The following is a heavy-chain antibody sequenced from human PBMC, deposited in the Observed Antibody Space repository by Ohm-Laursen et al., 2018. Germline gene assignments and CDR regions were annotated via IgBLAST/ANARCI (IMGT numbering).Heavy chain of an antibody. V-gene: IGHV1-46*01. D-gene: IGHD2-15*01. J-gene: IGHJ4*02. CDR3: ARSGLPDFDY. CDR2: INPSGGST. CDR1: GYTFTNSY. Sequence: ASVKVSCKASGYTFTNSYMHWARQAPGQGLEWMGIINPSGGSTSYAQKFQGRVTMTRDTSTSTVYMELSSLRSEDTAVYYCARSGLPDFDYWGQGTQVTVSS.